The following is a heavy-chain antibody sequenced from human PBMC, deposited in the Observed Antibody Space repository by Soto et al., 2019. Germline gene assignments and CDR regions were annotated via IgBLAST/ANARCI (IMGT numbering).Heavy chain of an antibody. V-gene: IGHV3-48*01. CDR2: ISSSSSTI. D-gene: IGHD6-13*01. J-gene: IGHJ5*02. Sequence: EVQLVESGGGLVQPGGSLRLSCAASGFTFSSYSMNWVRQAPGKGLEWVSYISSSSSTIYYADSVKGRFTISRDNAKNSLYLQMNSLRAEDTAVYYCASHPDRIAELGWFDPWGQGTLVTGSS. CDR1: GFTFSSYS. CDR3: ASHPDRIAELGWFDP.